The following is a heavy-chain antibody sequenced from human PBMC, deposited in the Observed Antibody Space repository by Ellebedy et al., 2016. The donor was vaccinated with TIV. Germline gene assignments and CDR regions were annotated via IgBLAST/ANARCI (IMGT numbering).Heavy chain of an antibody. V-gene: IGHV4-34*01. CDR3: ARGKGFGQLYGMDV. D-gene: IGHD3-10*01. Sequence: SETLSLXXAVYGGSFSGYYWSWIRQPPGKGLEWIGEINHSGSTNYNPSLKSRVTISVDTSKNQFSLKLSSVTAADTAVYYCARGKGFGQLYGMDVWGQGTTVTVSS. CDR1: GGSFSGYY. CDR2: INHSGST. J-gene: IGHJ6*02.